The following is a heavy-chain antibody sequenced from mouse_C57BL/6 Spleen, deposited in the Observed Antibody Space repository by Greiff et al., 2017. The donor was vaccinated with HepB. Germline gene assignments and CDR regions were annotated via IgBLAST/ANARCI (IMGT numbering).Heavy chain of an antibody. CDR1: GFTFSSYA. Sequence: EVKLVESGGGLVKPGGSLKLSCAASGFTFSSYAMSWVRQTPEKRLGWVATISDGGSYTYYPDNVKGRFTISRDNAKNNLYLQMSHLKSEDTAMYYCARDDYDYYYAMDYWGQGTSVTVSS. CDR2: ISDGGSYT. D-gene: IGHD2-4*01. J-gene: IGHJ4*01. V-gene: IGHV5-4*01. CDR3: ARDDYDYYYAMDY.